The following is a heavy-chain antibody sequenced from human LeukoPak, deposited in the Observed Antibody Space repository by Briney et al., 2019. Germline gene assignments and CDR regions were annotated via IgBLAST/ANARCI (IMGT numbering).Heavy chain of an antibody. CDR2: ISSSSSSYI. J-gene: IGHJ6*03. D-gene: IGHD5-18*01. CDR3: VRGEYSYGPLDYYYYMDV. CDR1: GFTFSDYT. V-gene: IGHV3-21*01. Sequence: SGGSLRLSCAASGFTFSDYTMNWVRQAPGKGLEWVSSISSSSSSYIYYADSVKGRFTISRDNAKNSLSLQMKSLRAEDTAVYYCVRGEYSYGPLDYYYYMDVWGKGTTVTVSS.